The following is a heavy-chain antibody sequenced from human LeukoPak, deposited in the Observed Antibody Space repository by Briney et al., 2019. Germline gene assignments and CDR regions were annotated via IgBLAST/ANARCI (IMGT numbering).Heavy chain of an antibody. CDR1: GYSISNGYY. Sequence: SETLSLTCTVSGYSISNGYYWDWIRQPPGRGLEWIGNIYRSGSTSYNSSLKSRVTISVDTSKNQFSLKVNSVTAADTAVYYCARRHSSGWFHYWGQGTLVTVSS. CDR2: IYRSGST. D-gene: IGHD6-19*01. CDR3: ARRHSSGWFHY. V-gene: IGHV4-38-2*02. J-gene: IGHJ4*02.